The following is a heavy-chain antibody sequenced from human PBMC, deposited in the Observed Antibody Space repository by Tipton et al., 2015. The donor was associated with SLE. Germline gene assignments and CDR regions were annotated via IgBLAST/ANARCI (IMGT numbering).Heavy chain of an antibody. CDR1: GGSMNSYY. J-gene: IGHJ4*02. CDR2: IYYSGST. CDR3: ARGFYSDTCGFDF. D-gene: IGHD3-22*01. Sequence: TLSLTCTVSGGSMNSYYWSWIRQSPGKALEWIGYIYYSGSTNFNPALKSRVTISADTSENHFSLKLTSVTAADTAIYFCARGFYSDTCGFDFWGQGTLVTVSS. V-gene: IGHV4-59*12.